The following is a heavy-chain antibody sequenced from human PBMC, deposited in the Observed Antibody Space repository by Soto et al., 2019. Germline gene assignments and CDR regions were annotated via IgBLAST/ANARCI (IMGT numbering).Heavy chain of an antibody. CDR2: IYYSGST. CDR1: GGSISSYY. D-gene: IGHD3-9*01. J-gene: IGHJ3*01. CDR3: ARVDILTGYYILPGALDV. V-gene: IGHV4-59*01. Sequence: SETLSLTCTVSGGSISSYYWSWIRQPPGKGLEWIGYIYYSGSTNYNPSLKSRVTISVDTSKNQFSLKLSSVTAADTAVYYCARVDILTGYYILPGALDVWGKGTMVTVSS.